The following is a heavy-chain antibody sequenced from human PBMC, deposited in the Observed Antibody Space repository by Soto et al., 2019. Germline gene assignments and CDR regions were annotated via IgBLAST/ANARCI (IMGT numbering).Heavy chain of an antibody. V-gene: IGHV3-33*01. D-gene: IGHD3-3*01. CDR1: GFTFSSFG. CDR2: IWYDGSKK. CDR3: ARDASYYSLWSGYYPSRNGMDV. Sequence: GGSLRLSCAASGFTFSSFGMHWVRQAPGKWLEWVSLIWYDGSKKSYGDSVKGRFTISRDNSRNTVYLQMNSLRADDTAVYYCARDASYYSLWSGYYPSRNGMDVWGQGXTVTVYS. J-gene: IGHJ6*02.